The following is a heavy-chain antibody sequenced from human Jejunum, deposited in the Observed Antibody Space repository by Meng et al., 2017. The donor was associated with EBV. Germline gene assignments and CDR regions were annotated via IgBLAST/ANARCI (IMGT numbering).Heavy chain of an antibody. CDR1: GYTFIDYH. Sequence: QLVQSGPEVKKSGASGKLSCKTSGYTFIDYHVHWVRQAPGQGLEWMGILNPNNGATSYAQRIRGRVTMTRDTSTSTVYMELSSLRSEDTALYYCVGEIVAPYSFDQWGQGTLVTVSS. J-gene: IGHJ4*02. CDR3: VGEIVAPYSFDQ. V-gene: IGHV1-46*01. CDR2: LNPNNGAT. D-gene: IGHD5-12*01.